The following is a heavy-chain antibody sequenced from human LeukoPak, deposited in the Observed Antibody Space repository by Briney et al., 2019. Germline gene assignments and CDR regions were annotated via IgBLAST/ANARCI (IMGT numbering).Heavy chain of an antibody. CDR1: GGSISSYY. Sequence: SETLSLTCTVSGGSISSYYWSWIRQPAGKGLEWIGRIYTSGSTNYNPSLKSRVTMSVDTSKNQFSLKLSSVTAEDTAVYYCARDPNGRGVVTHFDYWGQGTLVTVSS. CDR2: IYTSGST. D-gene: IGHD4-23*01. J-gene: IGHJ4*02. V-gene: IGHV4-4*07. CDR3: ARDPNGRGVVTHFDY.